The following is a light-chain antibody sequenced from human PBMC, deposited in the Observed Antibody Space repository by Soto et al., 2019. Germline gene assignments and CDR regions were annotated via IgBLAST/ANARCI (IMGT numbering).Light chain of an antibody. CDR1: SANIGSNT. V-gene: IGLV1-44*01. J-gene: IGLJ3*02. CDR3: AAWDDSLSGWV. Sequence: QSVLTQPPSASGTPGQRVTISCSGSSANIGSNTVNWYQHLPGSAPRLLIFIYDQRPSGVPDRFSGSKSGTSASLAISGLRSEDEAYYYCAAWDDSLSGWVFGGGTKLTVL. CDR2: IYD.